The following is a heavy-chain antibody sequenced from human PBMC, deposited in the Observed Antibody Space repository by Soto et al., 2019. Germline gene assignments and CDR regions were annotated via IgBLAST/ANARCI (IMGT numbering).Heavy chain of an antibody. D-gene: IGHD6-13*01. J-gene: IGHJ5*02. V-gene: IGHV1-69*05. CDR3: PRVGSSWYEHPRFDP. CDR2: IIPICGTT. Sequence: MWWVQQATRQGLEWMGGIIPICGTTNYSQKFQGRVTMTRDTSTSTVYMELSSLRSEDTAVYYCPRVGSSWYEHPRFDPWGQGTLVIVSS.